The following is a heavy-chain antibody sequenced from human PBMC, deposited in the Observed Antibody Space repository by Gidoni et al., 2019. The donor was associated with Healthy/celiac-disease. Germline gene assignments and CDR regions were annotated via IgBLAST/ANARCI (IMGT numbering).Heavy chain of an antibody. J-gene: IGHJ4*02. Sequence: EVQLLESGGGLVQPGGSLRLSCAASGLPFSRYAMSWVRQAPGKGLEWVSAISGSGGSTYYADSVKGRFTISRDNSKNTLYLQMNSLRAEDTAVYYCAKDNYYDSSGYYCCDYFDYWGQGTLVTVSS. CDR3: AKDNYYDSSGYYCCDYFDY. D-gene: IGHD3-22*01. V-gene: IGHV3-23*01. CDR1: GLPFSRYA. CDR2: ISGSGGST.